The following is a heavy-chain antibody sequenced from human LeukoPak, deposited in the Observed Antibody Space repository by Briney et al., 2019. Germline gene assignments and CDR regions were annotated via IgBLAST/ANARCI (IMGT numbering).Heavy chain of an antibody. CDR3: AIPPGYCGNDCSFDH. CDR2: IYPGDYET. V-gene: IGHV5-51*01. D-gene: IGHD2-21*02. CDR1: GYSFSNYW. J-gene: IGHJ4*02. Sequence: GESLKISFEGSGYSFSNYWIGWVRQMPGKGLEWRGIIYPGDYETRYSPSFQGLVTISVDKSISTAYLQWSSLKASDTAMYYCAIPPGYCGNDCSFDHWGQGTLVTVSS.